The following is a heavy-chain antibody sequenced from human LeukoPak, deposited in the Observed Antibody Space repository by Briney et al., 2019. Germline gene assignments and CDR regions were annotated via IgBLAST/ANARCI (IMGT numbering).Heavy chain of an antibody. CDR2: INHSGST. D-gene: IGHD3-3*01. V-gene: IGHV4-34*01. J-gene: IGHJ5*01. CDR1: GGSFSGYY. CDR3: ARWRYDFWSGYFPPRHWFDP. Sequence: PSETLSLTCAVYGGSFSGYYWSWIRQPPGKGLEWIGEINHSGSTNYNPSLKSRVTISVDTSKNQFSLKLSSVTAADTAVYYCARWRYDFWSGYFPPRHWFDPWGQGTTVTVSS.